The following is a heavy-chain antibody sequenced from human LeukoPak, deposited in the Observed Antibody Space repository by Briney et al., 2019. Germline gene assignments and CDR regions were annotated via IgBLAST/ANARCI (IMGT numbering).Heavy chain of an antibody. Sequence: GGSLRLSCAASGFTFSSYEMNWVRQAPGKGLEWVSCISSSGSTIYYADSVKGRFTISRDNAKNSLFLQMTSLRAEDTAVYYCARDPGTGWYWFDSWGQGTLVTVSS. CDR1: GFTFSSYE. CDR2: ISSSGSTI. D-gene: IGHD6-19*01. J-gene: IGHJ5*01. CDR3: ARDPGTGWYWFDS. V-gene: IGHV3-48*03.